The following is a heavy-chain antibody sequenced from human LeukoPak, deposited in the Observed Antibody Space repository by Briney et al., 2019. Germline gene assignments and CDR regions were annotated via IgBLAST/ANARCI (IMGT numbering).Heavy chain of an antibody. Sequence: SETLSLTCTVSGGSISSYFWSWIRQPPGKGLEWIGYIYDSGSTNYNPSLKSRVTISVDTSKNRFSLKLSSVTAADTAVYYCARGYSSSWYFNWFDPWGQGTLVTVSS. CDR3: ARGYSSSWYFNWFDP. V-gene: IGHV4-59*08. D-gene: IGHD6-13*01. CDR1: GGSISSYF. J-gene: IGHJ5*02. CDR2: IYDSGST.